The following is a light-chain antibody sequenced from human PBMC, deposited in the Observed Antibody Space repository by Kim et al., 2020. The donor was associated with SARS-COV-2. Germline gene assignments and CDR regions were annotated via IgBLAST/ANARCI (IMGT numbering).Light chain of an antibody. CDR3: NSYTSSNTLV. CDR1: SSDFGSYNR. CDR2: EVS. J-gene: IGLJ3*02. V-gene: IGLV2-18*02. Sequence: QSALTQPPSVSGSPGQSVTISCTGTSSDFGSYNRVSWFQQTPGSAPKLMIYEVSNRPSGVPDRFTGTKSANTASLTISGLQAEDEADYYCNSYTSSNTLVFGGGTKLTVL.